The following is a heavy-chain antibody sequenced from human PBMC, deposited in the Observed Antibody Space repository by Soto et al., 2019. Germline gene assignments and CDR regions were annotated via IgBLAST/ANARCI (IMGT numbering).Heavy chain of an antibody. CDR1: GGSFSGYY. CDR2: IYYSGST. V-gene: IGHV4-34*01. J-gene: IGHJ4*02. Sequence: SETLSLTCAVYGGSFSGYYWSWIRQPPGKGLEWIGYIYYSGSTYYNPSLKSRVTISVDTSKNQFSLKLSSVTAADTAVYYCATAEVDYWGPGTLVTVSS. CDR3: ATAEVDY.